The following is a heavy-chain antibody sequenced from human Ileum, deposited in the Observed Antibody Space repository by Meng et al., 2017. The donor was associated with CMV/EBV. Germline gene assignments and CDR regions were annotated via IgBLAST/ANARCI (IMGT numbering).Heavy chain of an antibody. D-gene: IGHD3-10*01. J-gene: IGHJ4*02. CDR1: GDSMRRYY. CDR2: IYYSGNA. CDR3: ARDGYFDSGTYPFDH. V-gene: IGHV4-59*01. Sequence: QLQETGPRLVRPSETLSLPCTVSGDSMRRYYWSWIRQSPGKALEWIGYIYYSGNAVYNPSFKSRVTISVDTSKSQFYLKVNSVTAADTAVYYCARDGYFDSGTYPFDHWGQGTLVTVSS.